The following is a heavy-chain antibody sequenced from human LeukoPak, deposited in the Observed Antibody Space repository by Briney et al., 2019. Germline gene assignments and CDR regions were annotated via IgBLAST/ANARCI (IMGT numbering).Heavy chain of an antibody. V-gene: IGHV4-61*02. J-gene: IGHJ3*02. Sequence: SETLSLTCTVSGGSISSGSYYWSWIRQPAGKGLEWIGRIYTSGSTNYNPSLKSRVTISVDTSKNQFSLKLSSVTAADTAVYYCARPTATGGAFDIWGQGTMVTVSS. D-gene: IGHD1-14*01. CDR1: GGSISSGSYY. CDR3: ARPTATGGAFDI. CDR2: IYTSGST.